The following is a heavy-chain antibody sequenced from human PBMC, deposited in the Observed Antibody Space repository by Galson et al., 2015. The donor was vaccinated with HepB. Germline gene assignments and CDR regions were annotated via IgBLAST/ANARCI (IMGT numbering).Heavy chain of an antibody. V-gene: IGHV5-51*01. Sequence: QSGAEVKKPGESLKISCKGFGYSFTSYWIGWVRQMPGKGLEWMGIIYPGDSDTRYSPSFQGQVTISADKSISTAYLQWSSLKASDTAMYYCARRYYYDSSFDAFDIWGQGTMVTVSS. CDR1: GYSFTSYW. CDR2: IYPGDSDT. D-gene: IGHD3-22*01. CDR3: ARRYYYDSSFDAFDI. J-gene: IGHJ3*02.